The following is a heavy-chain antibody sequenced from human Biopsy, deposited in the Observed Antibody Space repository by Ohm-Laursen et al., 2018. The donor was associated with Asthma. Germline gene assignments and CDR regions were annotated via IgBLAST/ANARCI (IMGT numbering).Heavy chain of an antibody. CDR3: ARGWNCGGDCYSLDS. J-gene: IGHJ4*02. CDR1: GDSIDSGDYS. D-gene: IGHD2-21*02. V-gene: IGHV4-30-2*06. CDR2: IYRNGDT. Sequence: QTPSLTCAVSGDSIDSGDYSWTWIRQSPGVGLEWIGYIYRNGDTYYNPTLKSRVTISIDRSKNQFSLRLRSVTAADTAVYYCARGWNCGGDCYSLDSWGQGTLVTVSS.